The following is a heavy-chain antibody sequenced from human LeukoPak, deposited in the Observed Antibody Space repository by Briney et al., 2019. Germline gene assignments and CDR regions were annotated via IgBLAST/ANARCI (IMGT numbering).Heavy chain of an antibody. CDR3: GRDDHSRSPYYYYYGMDV. V-gene: IGHV4-59*02. CDR1: GFTVSSNY. D-gene: IGHD1-26*01. J-gene: IGHJ6*02. CDR2: SSHSGRT. Sequence: GSLRLSCAASGFTVSSNYMTWVRQPPGKGLEWIGTSSHSGRTHYNPSLESRVTISVDTSKNQFSLKLTSVTAADTAVYYCGRDDHSRSPYYYYYGMDVWGQGTTVTVSS.